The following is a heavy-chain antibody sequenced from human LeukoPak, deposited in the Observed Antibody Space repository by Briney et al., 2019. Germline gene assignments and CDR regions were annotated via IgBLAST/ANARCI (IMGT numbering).Heavy chain of an antibody. Sequence: GSSVKVSCKASGGTFSSYAISWVRQAPGQGLEWMGRIIPILGIANYAQKFQGRVTITADKSTSTAYMELSSLRSEDTAVYYCLRVVDYYFDYWGQGTLVTVSS. V-gene: IGHV1-69*04. D-gene: IGHD2-15*01. CDR3: LRVVDYYFDY. J-gene: IGHJ4*02. CDR2: IIPILGIA. CDR1: GGTFSSYA.